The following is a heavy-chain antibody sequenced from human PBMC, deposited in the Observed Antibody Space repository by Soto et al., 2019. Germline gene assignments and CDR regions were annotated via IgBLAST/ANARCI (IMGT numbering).Heavy chain of an antibody. V-gene: IGHV3-30*18. CDR1: GFTFSSYG. D-gene: IGHD1-26*01. J-gene: IGHJ4*02. CDR2: ISYDGSNK. Sequence: LSCAASGFTFSSYGMHWVRQAPGKGLEWVAVISYDGSNKYYADSVKGRFTISRDNSKNTLYLQMNSLRAEDTAVYYCAKDRRIVGATGSLDYWGQGTLVTVS. CDR3: AKDRRIVGATGSLDY.